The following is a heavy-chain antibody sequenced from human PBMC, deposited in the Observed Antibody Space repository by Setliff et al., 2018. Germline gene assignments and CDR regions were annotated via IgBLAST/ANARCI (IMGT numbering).Heavy chain of an antibody. D-gene: IGHD3-10*01. Sequence: SETLSLTCTVSGGSISSSSYYWGWIRQPPGKGLEWIGSIYYSGSTYYNPSLKSRVTISVDTSKSQFSLKLSSVTAADTAVYYCARHHRGVIISWFDPWGQGTLVTVSS. J-gene: IGHJ5*02. CDR2: IYYSGST. CDR3: ARHHRGVIISWFDP. CDR1: GGSISSSSYY. V-gene: IGHV4-39*01.